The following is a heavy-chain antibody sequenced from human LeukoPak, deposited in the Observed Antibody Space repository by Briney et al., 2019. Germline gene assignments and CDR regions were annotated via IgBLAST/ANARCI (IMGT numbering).Heavy chain of an antibody. CDR3: ANANTSGISTVTTGSGSYYMDV. CDR1: GGTFSSYA. D-gene: IGHD4-17*01. Sequence: SVKVSCKASGGTFSSYAISWVRQAPGQGLEWMGGIIPIFGTANYAQKFQGRVTITADKSTSTAYMELSSLRSEYTAVYYCANANTSGISTVTTGSGSYYMDVWGKGTTVTVSS. V-gene: IGHV1-69*06. J-gene: IGHJ6*03. CDR2: IIPIFGTA.